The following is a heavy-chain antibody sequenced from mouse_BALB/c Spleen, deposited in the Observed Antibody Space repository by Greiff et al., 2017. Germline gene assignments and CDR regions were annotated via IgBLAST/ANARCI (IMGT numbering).Heavy chain of an antibody. CDR3: ARSGTTVVGDYAMDY. J-gene: IGHJ4*01. CDR2: ISSGSSTI. V-gene: IGHV5-17*02. CDR1: GFTFSSFG. D-gene: IGHD1-1*01. Sequence: EVQLVESGGGLVQPGGSLKLSCAASGFTFSSFGMHWVRQAPEKGLEWVAYISSGSSTIYYADTVKGRFTISRDNPKNTLFLQMTSLRSEDTAMYYCARSGTTVVGDYAMDYWGQGTSVTVSS.